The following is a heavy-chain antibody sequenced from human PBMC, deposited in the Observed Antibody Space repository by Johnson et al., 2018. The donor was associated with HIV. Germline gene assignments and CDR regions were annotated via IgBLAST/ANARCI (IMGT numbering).Heavy chain of an antibody. CDR1: GFTFSSYG. V-gene: IGHV3-30*03. CDR2: ISYAGSNK. J-gene: IGHJ3*02. CDR3: ARERGYYGNPAFDI. Sequence: QVQLVESGGGLVQPGGSLRLSCAASGFTFSSYGMQWVRQAPGKGLEWVAVISYAGSNKFYTDSVTGRFSISRDNSKNTLYLQMNSLRTEDTAVYYCARERGYYGNPAFDIWGQGTMVTVSS. D-gene: IGHD4-11*01.